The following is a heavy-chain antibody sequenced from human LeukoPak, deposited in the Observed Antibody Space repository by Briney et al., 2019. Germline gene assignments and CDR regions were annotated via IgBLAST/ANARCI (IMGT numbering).Heavy chain of an antibody. J-gene: IGHJ4*02. CDR1: GFTFSRSA. V-gene: IGHV3-23*01. CDR2: IIYSGGAT. CDR3: AKDGLYYDGSEHVYYFDS. Sequence: PGGSLRLSCAASGFTFSRSAMTWVRQDPGTGLEFVASIIYSGGATYYADSVKGRFTISRDNSKNTLYLQMNSLRAEDTALYYRAKDGLYYDGSEHVYYFDSWGQGTLVTVSS. D-gene: IGHD3-22*01.